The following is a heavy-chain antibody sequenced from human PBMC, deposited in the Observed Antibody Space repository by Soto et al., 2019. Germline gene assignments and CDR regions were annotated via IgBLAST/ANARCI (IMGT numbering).Heavy chain of an antibody. D-gene: IGHD3-3*01. Sequence: TPGKGLEWVGRYRDNAQGYSTEYAACVTGRVTTSRDDSNNSVLLQMDSLKTEDTSAYFCARQVLPGYFGDWGQRPQVTVPS. V-gene: IGHV3-72*01. CDR3: ARQVLPGYFGD. J-gene: IGHJ4*02. CDR2: YRDNAQGYST.